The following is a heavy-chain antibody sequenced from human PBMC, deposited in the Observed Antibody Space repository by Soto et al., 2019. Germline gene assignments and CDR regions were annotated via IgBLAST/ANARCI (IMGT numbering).Heavy chain of an antibody. Sequence: GASVKVSCKASGYTFTSYGISWVRQAPGQGLEWMGWISAYNGNTNYAQKLQGRVTMTTDTSTSTAYMELRSLRSDDTAVYYCARDHYDSSGYGWFDPWGQGTLVTVSS. D-gene: IGHD3-22*01. CDR3: ARDHYDSSGYGWFDP. CDR2: ISAYNGNT. J-gene: IGHJ5*02. V-gene: IGHV1-18*01. CDR1: GYTFTSYG.